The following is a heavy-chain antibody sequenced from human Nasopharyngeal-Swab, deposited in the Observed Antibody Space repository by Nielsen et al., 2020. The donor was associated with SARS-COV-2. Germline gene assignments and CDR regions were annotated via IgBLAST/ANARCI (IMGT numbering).Heavy chain of an antibody. CDR1: GHTFNNYY. CDR3: ARRGRCSGSSCDMDV. J-gene: IGHJ6*02. V-gene: IGHV1-46*02. Sequence: ASVTVSCKASGHTFNNYYIHWVRQAPGQGLEWMGMINPGSGGTTYAQKFQGRVTMTRDTSTSTVFMDLSSLRSEDTAVYYCARRGRCSGSSCDMDVWGQGTTVTVSS. D-gene: IGHD2-2*01. CDR2: INPGSGGT.